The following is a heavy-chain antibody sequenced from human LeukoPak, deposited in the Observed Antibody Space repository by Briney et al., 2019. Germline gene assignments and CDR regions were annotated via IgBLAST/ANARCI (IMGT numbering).Heavy chain of an antibody. J-gene: IGHJ6*02. CDR2: IYSGGST. CDR3: AREHWSVAGTWGMDV. V-gene: IGHV3-53*04. CDR1: GFTVSSNY. D-gene: IGHD6-19*01. Sequence: GGSLGLSCAASGFTVSSNYMSWVRQAPGKGLEWVSVIYSGGSTYYADSVKGRFTISRHNSKNTLYLQMNSLRAEDTAVYYCAREHWSVAGTWGMDVWGQGTTVTVSS.